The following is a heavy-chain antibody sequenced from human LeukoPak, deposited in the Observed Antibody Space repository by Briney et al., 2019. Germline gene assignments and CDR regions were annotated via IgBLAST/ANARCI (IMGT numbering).Heavy chain of an antibody. D-gene: IGHD3-10*01. Sequence: SVKVSCKASGFTFTNSAVQRVRQARGQRLEWIGWIVVGSGNTNYAQMFQERVTITRDMSTSTAYMQLSSLRSEDTAVYYCARKAWFGELSFDYWGQGTLVTVSS. V-gene: IGHV1-58*01. CDR3: ARKAWFGELSFDY. CDR1: GFTFTNSA. J-gene: IGHJ4*02. CDR2: IVVGSGNT.